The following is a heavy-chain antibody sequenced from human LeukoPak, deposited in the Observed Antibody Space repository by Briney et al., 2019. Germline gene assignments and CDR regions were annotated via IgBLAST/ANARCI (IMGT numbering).Heavy chain of an antibody. Sequence: ASVKLSCKASGGTFSSYAISWVRQAPGQGLEWMGRGNPNSGGTNYAQKFQGRVTMTRDTSISTAYMELSRLRSDDTAVYYCARERDSIAARQKNWFDPWGQGTMVTVSS. CDR3: ARERDSIAARQKNWFDP. J-gene: IGHJ5*02. D-gene: IGHD6-6*01. CDR2: GNPNSGGT. CDR1: GGTFSSYA. V-gene: IGHV1-2*06.